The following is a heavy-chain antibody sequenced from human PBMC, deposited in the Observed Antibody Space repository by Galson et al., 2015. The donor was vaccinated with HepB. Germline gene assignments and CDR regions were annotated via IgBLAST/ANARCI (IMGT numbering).Heavy chain of an antibody. CDR2: IYPGDSES. J-gene: IGHJ4*02. CDR1: GYRFTNYW. D-gene: IGHD6-13*01. Sequence: QSGAEVKKPGESLKISCKGSGYRFTNYWIGWVRQMPGKGLEWMGIIYPGDSESRYSPSFQGQVTISADKSISTAYLQWSSLKASDTAMYYCARPLHSSSWSDHFYHWGQGTLVTVSS. CDR3: ARPLHSSSWSDHFYH. V-gene: IGHV5-51*01.